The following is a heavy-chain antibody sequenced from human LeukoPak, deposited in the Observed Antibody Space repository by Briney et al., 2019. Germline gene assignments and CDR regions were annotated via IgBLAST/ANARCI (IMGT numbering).Heavy chain of an antibody. J-gene: IGHJ5*02. V-gene: IGHV4-59*01. Sequence: SETLSLLHSVSGVPIKCYFWMWIPQSPGKGLECRGYTHYNGKTKYSPDLISRVTISVDTSRSQCSLNLRSVNAADKAIYCCVKWGPHQQSVIWYNSWLDPWGQGILF. CDR3: VKWGPHQQSVIWYNSWLDP. CDR1: GVPIKCYF. D-gene: IGHD1-1*01. CDR2: THYNGKT.